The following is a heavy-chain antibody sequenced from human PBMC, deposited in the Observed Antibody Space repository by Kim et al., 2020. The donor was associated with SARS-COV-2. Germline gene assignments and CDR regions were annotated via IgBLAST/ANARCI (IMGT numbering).Heavy chain of an antibody. Sequence: GGSLRLSCTASGFTFGDYAMSWVRQAPGKGLEWVGFIRSKAYGGTTEYAASVKCRFTNSRDDSKSIAYLQMNSLKTEDTAVYYCTRPKYHYDILTGYSPYYYYGMYVWGQGTTVTVSS. D-gene: IGHD3-9*01. CDR2: IRSKAYGGTT. V-gene: IGHV3-49*04. CDR1: GFTFGDYA. CDR3: TRPKYHYDILTGYSPYYYYGMYV. J-gene: IGHJ6*02.